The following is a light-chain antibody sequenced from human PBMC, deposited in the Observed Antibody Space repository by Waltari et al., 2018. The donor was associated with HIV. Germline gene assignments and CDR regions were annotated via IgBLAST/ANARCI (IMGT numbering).Light chain of an antibody. Sequence: EIVLTQSPGPLSSSPGERATLSCRASQSGSSTYLAWYQQRPGQAPRLLIYGASRRATGVPDRFSGSGAGTDFALAISRLEPEDFAVYYCQQYGSSPYTFGQGTKLQIK. J-gene: IGKJ2*01. CDR2: GAS. CDR3: QQYGSSPYT. V-gene: IGKV3-20*01. CDR1: QSGSSTY.